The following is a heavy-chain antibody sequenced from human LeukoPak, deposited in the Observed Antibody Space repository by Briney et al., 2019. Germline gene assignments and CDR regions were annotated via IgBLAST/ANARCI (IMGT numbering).Heavy chain of an antibody. Sequence: GGSLRLSCAASGFTFSDHYMDWVRQTPGKGLEWVGRIKNKANGYGTLYAASVTGRFVISRDDSKNSLYLQMNSLKTEDAAVYYCTRVHLGAATRFFDYWGQGTLVTVSS. CDR1: GFTFSDHY. CDR2: IKNKANGYGT. D-gene: IGHD1-26*01. J-gene: IGHJ4*02. V-gene: IGHV3-72*01. CDR3: TRVHLGAATRFFDY.